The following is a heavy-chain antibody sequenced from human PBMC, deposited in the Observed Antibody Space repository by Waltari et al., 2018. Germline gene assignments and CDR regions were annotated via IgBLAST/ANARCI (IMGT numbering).Heavy chain of an antibody. Sequence: EVRVLESGGGLVQPGGSLRLSCAASGLPFKNYAMAMVRQAPGKGLECVAVITGGGTNTYYADSVKGRFTVSRDNSKNTLDLQMNNLRLEDTAVYFCAKGLGMRDWYFDIWGRGTLLTVSS. J-gene: IGHJ2*01. CDR3: AKGLGMRDWYFDI. CDR1: GLPFKNYA. V-gene: IGHV3-23*01. D-gene: IGHD7-27*01. CDR2: ITGGGTNT.